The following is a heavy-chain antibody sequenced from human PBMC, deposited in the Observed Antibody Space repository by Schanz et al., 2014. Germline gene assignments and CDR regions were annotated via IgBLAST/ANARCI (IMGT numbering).Heavy chain of an antibody. J-gene: IGHJ5*02. D-gene: IGHD3-10*01. V-gene: IGHV3-23*04. CDR3: ARAPPLVRGIAGWFGP. CDR1: GFNFITFA. Sequence: EVHLVESGGGLVQPGGSLRLSCAASGFNFITFAMSWVRQAPGKGPEWVSAIGGDASRTYYADSVKGRFTISRDNSKSTLYLKMNRLGADDPALYYCARAPPLVRGIAGWFGPWGQGSLVTVSS. CDR2: IGGDASRT.